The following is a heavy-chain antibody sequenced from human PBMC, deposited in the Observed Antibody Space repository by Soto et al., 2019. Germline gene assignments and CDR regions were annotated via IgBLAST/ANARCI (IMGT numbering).Heavy chain of an antibody. J-gene: IGHJ4*02. Sequence: PGGSLRLSCAASGFTFSSYSMNWVRQAPGKGLEWVSSISSSSSYIYYADSVKGRFTISRDNAKNSLYLQMNSLRAEDTAVYYCARDSGYSYGFDYWGQGTLVTVSS. V-gene: IGHV3-21*01. CDR2: ISSSSSYI. D-gene: IGHD5-18*01. CDR1: GFTFSSYS. CDR3: ARDSGYSYGFDY.